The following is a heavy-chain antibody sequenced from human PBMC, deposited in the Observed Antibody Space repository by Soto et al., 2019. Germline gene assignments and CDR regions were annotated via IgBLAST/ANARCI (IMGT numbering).Heavy chain of an antibody. V-gene: IGHV3-43*01. CDR3: ARDSYDILTGQKRYFDF. Sequence: GGSLRLSCAASGFSFEDYTMHWVRQGPGKGPEWISLISWDGGITDDSDSVKGRFISSRDNSKNSLFLEMNSLTSEDAAMYFCARDSYDILTGQKRYFDFWGQGTLVTVSS. J-gene: IGHJ4*02. CDR2: ISWDGGIT. CDR1: GFSFEDYT. D-gene: IGHD3-9*01.